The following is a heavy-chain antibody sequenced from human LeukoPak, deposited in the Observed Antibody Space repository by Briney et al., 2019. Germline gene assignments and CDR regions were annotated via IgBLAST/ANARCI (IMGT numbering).Heavy chain of an antibody. D-gene: IGHD4-23*01. V-gene: IGHV4-59*11. Sequence: KPSETLSLTCTVSGGSISSHYWSWIRQPPGKGLEWIGHIYYSGSTNYNPSLKSRVTISVDTSKNQFSLKLSSVTAADTAVYYCARSTTVVGAFDIWGQGTMVTVSS. CDR3: ARSTTVVGAFDI. CDR1: GGSISSHY. J-gene: IGHJ3*02. CDR2: IYYSGST.